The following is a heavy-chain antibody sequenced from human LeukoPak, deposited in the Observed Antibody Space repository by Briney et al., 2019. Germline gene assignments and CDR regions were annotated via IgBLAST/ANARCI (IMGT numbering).Heavy chain of an antibody. J-gene: IGHJ4*02. Sequence: PGGSLRLSCSASGFTFSSYAMHWVRQAPGKGLEYVSAISSNGGSTYYADSVKGRFTISRDNSKNTLYLQMSSLRAEDTAVYYCVKDARIMITFGGVIVDYWGQGTLVTDSS. CDR3: VKDARIMITFGGVIVDY. D-gene: IGHD3-16*02. CDR1: GFTFSSYA. CDR2: ISSNGGST. V-gene: IGHV3-64D*06.